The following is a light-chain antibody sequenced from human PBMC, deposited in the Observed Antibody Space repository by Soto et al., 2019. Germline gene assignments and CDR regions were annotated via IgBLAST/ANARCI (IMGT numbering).Light chain of an antibody. CDR2: KAS. CDR1: QSISGW. CDR3: LQYNSWPTI. Sequence: DIQMTQSPSTLSASVGDRLTITCRASQSISGWLAWYQQKPGKAPKILISKASTLEIGVTLWFSGSGFATEFTLTISGLQPDDFATYYCLQYNSWPTIFGGGTKVEIK. J-gene: IGKJ4*01. V-gene: IGKV1-5*03.